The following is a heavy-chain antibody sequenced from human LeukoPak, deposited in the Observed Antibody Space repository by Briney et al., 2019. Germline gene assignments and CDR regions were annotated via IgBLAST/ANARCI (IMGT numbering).Heavy chain of an antibody. J-gene: IGHJ4*02. Sequence: GRSLRLSCAASGFTFSSYAMHWVRQAPGKGLEWVAVISYDGSNKYYADSVKGRFTISRDNSKNTLYLQMNSLRAEDTAVYYCARDPLHYYDSSAPFDYWGQGTLVTVSS. D-gene: IGHD3-22*01. V-gene: IGHV3-30-3*01. CDR2: ISYDGSNK. CDR1: GFTFSSYA. CDR3: ARDPLHYYDSSAPFDY.